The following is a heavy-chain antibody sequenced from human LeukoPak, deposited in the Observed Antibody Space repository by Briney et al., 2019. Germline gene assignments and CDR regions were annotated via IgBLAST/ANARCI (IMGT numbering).Heavy chain of an antibody. CDR3: ARGSSSGWFGDAFDI. CDR2: INHSGST. V-gene: IGHV4-34*01. CDR1: GGSLSGYY. J-gene: IGHJ3*02. Sequence: PSETLSLTCAVYGGSLSGYYWSWIRQPPGKGLEWIGEINHSGSTNYNPSLKSRVTISVDTSNHQVSLKLSTVTAADTAVYYCARGSSSGWFGDAFDIGGQGTMVTVSS. D-gene: IGHD3-10*01.